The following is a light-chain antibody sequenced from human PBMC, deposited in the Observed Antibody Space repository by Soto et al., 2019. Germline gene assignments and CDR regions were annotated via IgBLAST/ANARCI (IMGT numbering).Light chain of an antibody. V-gene: IGKV1-5*01. J-gene: IGKJ5*01. CDR1: QTISRW. CDR3: HSSA. Sequence: DIQLTQTPSTLSASVGDEVTITCRASQTISRWLAWYQQKPGRAPKLLIYDASTLESGVPSRFSGSGSETEFTLTISRLQPDDFATYFCHSSAFGQGTLLEIK. CDR2: DAS.